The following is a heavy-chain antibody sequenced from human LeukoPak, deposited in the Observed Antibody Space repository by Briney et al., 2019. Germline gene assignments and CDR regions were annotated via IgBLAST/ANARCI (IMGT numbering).Heavy chain of an antibody. CDR1: GFTFDDYA. CDR2: ISWNSGSI. Sequence: GGSLRLSCAASGFTFDDYAMHWVRQAPGKGLGWVSGISWNSGSIGYADSVKGRFTISRDNAKNSLYLQMNSLRAEDTALYYCAKGSYSSDMTDAFDIWGQGTMVTVSS. D-gene: IGHD6-13*01. CDR3: AKGSYSSDMTDAFDI. J-gene: IGHJ3*02. V-gene: IGHV3-9*01.